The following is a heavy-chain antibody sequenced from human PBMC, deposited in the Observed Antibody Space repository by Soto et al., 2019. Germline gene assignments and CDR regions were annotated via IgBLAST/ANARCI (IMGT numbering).Heavy chain of an antibody. V-gene: IGHV3-23*01. D-gene: IGHD3-22*01. CDR1: GFTFSSYA. CDR2: ISGSGGST. CDR3: AKSWVYYDSSGYPNWFDP. Sequence: GGSLRLSCAASGFTFSSYAMSWVRQAPGKGLEWVSAISGSGGSTYYADSVKGRFTISRDNSKNTLYLQMNSLRAEDTAVYYCAKSWVYYDSSGYPNWFDPWGQGTLVTVSS. J-gene: IGHJ5*02.